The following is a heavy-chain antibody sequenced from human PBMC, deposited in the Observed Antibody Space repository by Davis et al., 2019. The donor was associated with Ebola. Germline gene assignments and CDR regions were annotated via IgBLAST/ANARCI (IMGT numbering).Heavy chain of an antibody. Sequence: GESLKISCAASGFSSGSYAMSWVRQAPGKGLEWVSVISGGGDSTYYIDSVKGRFTISRDNSKNTVSLQMNSLRAEDTAIYFCARSRSPDYWGQGTLVTVSS. CDR2: ISGGGDST. CDR1: GFSSGSYA. J-gene: IGHJ4*02. V-gene: IGHV3-23*01. CDR3: ARSRSPDY. D-gene: IGHD3-10*01.